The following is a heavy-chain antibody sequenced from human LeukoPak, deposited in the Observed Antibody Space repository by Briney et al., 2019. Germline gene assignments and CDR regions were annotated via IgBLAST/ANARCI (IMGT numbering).Heavy chain of an antibody. CDR3: ARVSIVDRARVYPGY. Sequence: PGGSLRLSCAASGFTFSSYSMNWVRQAPGKGLEWVSSISSSSSYIYYADSVKGRFTISRDNAKNSLYLQMNSLRAEDTAVYYCARVSIVDRARVYPGYWGQGTLVTVSS. D-gene: IGHD5-18*01. J-gene: IGHJ4*02. CDR1: GFTFSSYS. V-gene: IGHV3-21*01. CDR2: ISSSSSYI.